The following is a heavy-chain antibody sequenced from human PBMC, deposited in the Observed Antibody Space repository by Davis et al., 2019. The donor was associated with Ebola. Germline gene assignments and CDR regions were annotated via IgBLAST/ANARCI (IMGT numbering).Heavy chain of an antibody. CDR3: ASGLQWLGLHHDAFDI. Sequence: GESLKISCAASGFTFSSYAMHWVRQAPGKGLEWVAVISYDGSNKYYADSVKGRFTISRDNSKNTLYLQMNSLRAEDTAVYYCASGLQWLGLHHDAFDIWGQGTMVTVSS. D-gene: IGHD6-19*01. J-gene: IGHJ3*02. V-gene: IGHV3-30*04. CDR2: ISYDGSNK. CDR1: GFTFSSYA.